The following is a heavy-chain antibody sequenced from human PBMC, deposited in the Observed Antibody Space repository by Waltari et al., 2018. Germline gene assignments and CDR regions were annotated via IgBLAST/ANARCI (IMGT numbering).Heavy chain of an antibody. V-gene: IGHV3-48*02. D-gene: IGHD3-22*01. CDR3: ARNDYDGAGIYDN. Sequence: EVQLVESGGNVVQPGRCLSQSRTASGFRCQSSAMTWGRAAAGKGLEWVSYSSRDSRTIYYADSVEGRFAISRDNAKNSLYLQMSSLRDDDTAVYYCARNDYDGAGIYDNWGQGTLVTVSS. CDR1: GFRCQSSA. CDR2: SSRDSRTI. J-gene: IGHJ4*02.